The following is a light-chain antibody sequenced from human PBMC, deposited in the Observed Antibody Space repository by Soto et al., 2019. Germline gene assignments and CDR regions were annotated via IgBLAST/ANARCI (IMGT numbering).Light chain of an antibody. CDR2: ATS. Sequence: DIQLTQSPSALSAAVGDRVTITWRASQAISSYLAWYQQKPGKVPELLIYATSTLQSGAPSRFSGSGSGTDFTLTISSLQPEDVATYYCHKYNHAPTFGGGTKVEIK. J-gene: IGKJ4*01. CDR1: QAISSY. V-gene: IGKV1-27*01. CDR3: HKYNHAPT.